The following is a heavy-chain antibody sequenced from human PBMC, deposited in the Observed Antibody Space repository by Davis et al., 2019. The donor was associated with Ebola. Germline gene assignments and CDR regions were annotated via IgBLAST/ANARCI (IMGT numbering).Heavy chain of an antibody. V-gene: IGHV1-18*04. D-gene: IGHD4-17*01. CDR3: ARDLTVSPMDV. Sequence: ASVKVSCKASGYTFTNYYMHWVRQAPGQGLEWMGWISTYNGNTNYAQKLQGRVTMTTDTSTSTAYMELRSLRSDDTAVYYCARDLTVSPMDVWGKGTTVTVSS. CDR2: ISTYNGNT. CDR1: GYTFTNYY. J-gene: IGHJ6*03.